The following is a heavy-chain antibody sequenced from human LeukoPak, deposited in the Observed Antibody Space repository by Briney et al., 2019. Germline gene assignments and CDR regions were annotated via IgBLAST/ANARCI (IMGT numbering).Heavy chain of an antibody. J-gene: IGHJ4*02. CDR2: INPNSGGK. V-gene: IGHV1-2*02. CDR3: AREGGGSPRFDY. Sequence: ASVKVSCKASGYTFIGYYMHWVRQAPGQGLEWMGWINPNSGGKNYAQKFQGRVTMTMDTSISTAYMELSRLRSDDTAVYYCAREGGGSPRFDYWGQGTLVTVSS. CDR1: GYTFIGYY. D-gene: IGHD2-15*01.